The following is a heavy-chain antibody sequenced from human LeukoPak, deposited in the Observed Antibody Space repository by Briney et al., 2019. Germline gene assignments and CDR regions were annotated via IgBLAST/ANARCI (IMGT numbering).Heavy chain of an antibody. D-gene: IGHD3-16*01. Sequence: PSETLSLTCAVSGGSISSGGYSSSWIRQLPGKGLEWLGYIYYSGSTYYNPSLKSRVTISIDTSKNQFSLKLSSVTAADTAVYYCARDSDMITFGKIPGGFDPWGQGTLVTVSS. J-gene: IGHJ5*02. CDR2: IYYSGST. CDR1: GGSISSGGYS. CDR3: ARDSDMITFGKIPGGFDP. V-gene: IGHV4-30-4*07.